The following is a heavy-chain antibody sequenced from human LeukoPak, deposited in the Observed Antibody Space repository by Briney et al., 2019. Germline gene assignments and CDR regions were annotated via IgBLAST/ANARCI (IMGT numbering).Heavy chain of an antibody. CDR2: INPSGSVK. V-gene: IGHV3-7*03. D-gene: IGHD3-16*01. J-gene: IGHJ6*02. CDR1: GFIFRNYA. CDR3: ARGGGLDV. Sequence: GGSLRLSCVASGFIFRNYAMSWVRQAPGKGLEWVASINPSGSVKYYVNSVKGRFTISRDNAKNSLYLQMSNLRAEDTAVYFCARGGGLDVWGQGATVTVSS.